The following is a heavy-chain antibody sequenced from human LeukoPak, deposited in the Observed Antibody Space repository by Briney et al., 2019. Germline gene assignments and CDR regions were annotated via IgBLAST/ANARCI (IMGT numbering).Heavy chain of an antibody. D-gene: IGHD2-15*01. J-gene: IGHJ4*02. CDR2: IYWDDDK. CDR1: GFSLSTSGVG. Sequence: GPTLVKPTQTLTLTCTFSGFSLSTSGVGVGWIRQPPGKALQWLALIYWDDDKRYSPSLKSMLTITKDTSKYQVVLTMTTMDPVDTATYYCAHVAATRPPLYWGQGTLVTVSS. CDR3: AHVAATRPPLY. V-gene: IGHV2-5*02.